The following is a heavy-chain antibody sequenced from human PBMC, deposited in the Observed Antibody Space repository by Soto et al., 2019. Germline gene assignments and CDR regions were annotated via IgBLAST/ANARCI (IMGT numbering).Heavy chain of an antibody. Sequence: SETLSLTCTVSGGSISSAGYHWGWIRQHPGKGLEWTGYISYRGSTYYNPSLKSRVSISVDRSKNQFSLNLSFVSAADTAVYYCARTSDFGFRDWFDPWGQGTLVTVSS. D-gene: IGHD2-21*01. J-gene: IGHJ5*02. CDR3: ARTSDFGFRDWFDP. CDR2: ISYRGST. V-gene: IGHV4-31*02. CDR1: GGSISSAGYH.